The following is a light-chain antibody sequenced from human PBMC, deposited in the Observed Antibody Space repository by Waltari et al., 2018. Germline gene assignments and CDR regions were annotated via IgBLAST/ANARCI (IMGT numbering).Light chain of an antibody. J-gene: IGLJ2*01. CDR1: RSNLRNNP. CDR3: AVWDDSLNGVV. CDR2: YDD. V-gene: IGLV1-36*01. Sequence: QSVLTQPPSVSEAPRQRVTLSCSGSRSNLRNNPLSWYQQLPGKAPKLLIYYDDLLPSGVSDRFSGSKSGTSASLAISGLQSDDEADYYCAVWDDSLNGVVFGGGTKLTVL.